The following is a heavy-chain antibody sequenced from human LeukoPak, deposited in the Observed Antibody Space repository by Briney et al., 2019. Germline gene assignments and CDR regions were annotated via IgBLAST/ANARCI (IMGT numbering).Heavy chain of an antibody. CDR1: GGSISSYY. Sequence: SETLSLTCTVSGGSISSYYWSWIRQPPGKGLEWIGYIYYSGSTSYNPSLKSRVTISVDTSKNQFSLKLSSVTAADTAVYYCARVPYYYDSSGYYYGMDVWGQGTTVTVSS. V-gene: IGHV4-59*08. CDR3: ARVPYYYDSSGYYYGMDV. D-gene: IGHD3-22*01. CDR2: IYYSGST. J-gene: IGHJ6*02.